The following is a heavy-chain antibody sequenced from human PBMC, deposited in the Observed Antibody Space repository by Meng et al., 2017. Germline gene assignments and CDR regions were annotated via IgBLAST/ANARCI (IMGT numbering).Heavy chain of an antibody. V-gene: IGHV3-53*02. Sequence: VQLAETGGGLLRPGGSLRLSCTAPGFSVTTSYMSWVRQAPGKGLEWVSVIYSGGSTYYADSVKGRFSISRDNSKNTLYLQMNSLRAEDTAVYFCARDSSSGWYHNYWGQGTLVTVSS. CDR2: IYSGGST. D-gene: IGHD6-19*01. CDR1: GFSVTTSY. J-gene: IGHJ4*02. CDR3: ARDSSSGWYHNY.